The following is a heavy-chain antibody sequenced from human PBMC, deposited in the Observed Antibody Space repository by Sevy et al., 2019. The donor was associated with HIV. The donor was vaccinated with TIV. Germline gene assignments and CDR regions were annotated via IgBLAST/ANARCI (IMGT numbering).Heavy chain of an antibody. CDR2: IKQDESEK. J-gene: IGHJ6*02. Sequence: GGSLRLSCAASGFTFGTYWMSWVRQAPGKGLQWVASIKQDESEKNYVDSVKGRFTISRDNAKNSLALQMNSLRAEDAAVSYCARDLIVPTSMFHYGMDVWGQWTTVTVSS. D-gene: IGHD2-2*01. V-gene: IGHV3-7*01. CDR1: GFTFGTYW. CDR3: ARDLIVPTSMFHYGMDV.